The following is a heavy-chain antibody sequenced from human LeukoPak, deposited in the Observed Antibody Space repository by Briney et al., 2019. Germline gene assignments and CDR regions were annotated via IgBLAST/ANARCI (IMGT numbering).Heavy chain of an antibody. J-gene: IGHJ4*02. D-gene: IGHD2-15*01. Sequence: SETLSLTCTVSGYSISSGYYWGWIRQPPGKGLEWIGSIYHSGSTYYNPSLKSRVTISVDTSKNQFSLKLSSVTAADTAVYYCARNSCPSGSCYENRGYFDYWGQGTLVTVSS. CDR2: IYHSGST. CDR1: GYSISSGYY. V-gene: IGHV4-38-2*02. CDR3: ARNSCPSGSCYENRGYFDY.